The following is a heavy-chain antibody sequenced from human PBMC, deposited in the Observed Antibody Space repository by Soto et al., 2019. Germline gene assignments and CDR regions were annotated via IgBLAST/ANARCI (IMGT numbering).Heavy chain of an antibody. Sequence: GGSLRLSCAASGFTFSSYAMSWVRQAPGKGLEWVSAISGSGGSTYYADSVKGRFTISRDNSKNTLYLQMNSLRAEDTAVYYCAYEGGGGCRGRSCFRAGQYNCFDPWGQGTLVTVSS. J-gene: IGHJ5*02. D-gene: IGHD2-15*01. CDR1: GFTFSSYA. CDR3: AYEGGGGCRGRSCFRAGQYNCFDP. V-gene: IGHV3-23*01. CDR2: ISGSGGST.